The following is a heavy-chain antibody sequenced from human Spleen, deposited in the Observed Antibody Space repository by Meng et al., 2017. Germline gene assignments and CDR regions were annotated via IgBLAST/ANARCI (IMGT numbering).Heavy chain of an antibody. CDR2: IYSGGNT. CDR1: GFTVSHNY. D-gene: IGHD1-14*01. Sequence: GESLKISCAASGFTVSHNYISWVRQAPGKGLEWVSVIYSGGNTYYADSVKGRFTISRDNAKNTLFLQMNSLRAEDTALYYCAKDRTTGWDALDYWGQGTQVTVSS. J-gene: IGHJ4*02. CDR3: AKDRTTGWDALDY. V-gene: IGHV3-53*05.